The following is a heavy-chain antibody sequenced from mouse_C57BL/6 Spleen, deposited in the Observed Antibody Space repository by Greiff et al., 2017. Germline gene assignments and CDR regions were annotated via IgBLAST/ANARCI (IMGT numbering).Heavy chain of an antibody. CDR2: IYPSDSET. Sequence: VQLQQPGAELVRPGSSVKLSCKASGYTFTSYWMDWVKQRPGQGLEWIGNIYPSDSETHYNQKFKDKATLTVDKSSSTAYMQLSSLKSEDSAVYYCARELVYYGSSPDYWGQGTTLTVSS. D-gene: IGHD1-1*01. CDR3: ARELVYYGSSPDY. J-gene: IGHJ2*01. CDR1: GYTFTSYW. V-gene: IGHV1-61*01.